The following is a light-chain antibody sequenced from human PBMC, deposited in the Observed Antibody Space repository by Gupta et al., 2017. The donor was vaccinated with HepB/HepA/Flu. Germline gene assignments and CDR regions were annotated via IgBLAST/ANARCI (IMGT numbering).Light chain of an antibody. V-gene: IGLV3-25*03. CDR1: ALPKQY. CDR3: QSTDSIGSYVV. Sequence: SYELTQPPSVSVSPGQTARITCSGDALPKQYASWYQQKPGQAPVWVIYKDNERPSGIPERLSGSSSGTTITVSISGVQAEDEDDYYCQSTDSIGSYVVFGGGTKVTVL. CDR2: KDN. J-gene: IGLJ2*01.